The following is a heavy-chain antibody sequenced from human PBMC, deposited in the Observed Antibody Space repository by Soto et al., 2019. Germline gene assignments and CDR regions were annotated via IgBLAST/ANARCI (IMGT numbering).Heavy chain of an antibody. CDR2: VFHSGTT. CDR3: VRDFGDLHDFWSGSDY. V-gene: IGHV4-38-2*02. CDR1: GYSIKSGYY. D-gene: IGHD3-3*01. Sequence: PSGTLSLTCAVSGYSIKSGYYWGWIRQSPGKGREWIGSVFHSGTTYSTPSLKTRLTISVDTSKNQFSLDLNAVTAADTAVYYCVRDFGDLHDFWSGSDYWGQGIPVTVSS. J-gene: IGHJ4*02.